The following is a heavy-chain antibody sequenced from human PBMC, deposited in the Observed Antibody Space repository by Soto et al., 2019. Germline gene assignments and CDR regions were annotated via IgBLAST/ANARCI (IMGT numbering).Heavy chain of an antibody. V-gene: IGHV1-69*13. Sequence: SVKVSCKASGGTFSSYAISWVRQAPGQGLEWMGGIIPIFGTANYAQKFQGRVTITADESTSTAYMELSSLRSEDTAVYYCARDRSNYYDSSGYAQFAYWGQGTLVTVSS. CDR1: GGTFSSYA. J-gene: IGHJ4*02. D-gene: IGHD3-22*01. CDR2: IIPIFGTA. CDR3: ARDRSNYYDSSGYAQFAY.